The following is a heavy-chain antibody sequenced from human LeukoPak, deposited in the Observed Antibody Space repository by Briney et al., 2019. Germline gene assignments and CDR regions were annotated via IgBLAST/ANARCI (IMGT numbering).Heavy chain of an antibody. J-gene: IGHJ4*02. Sequence: GGSLRLSCAASGFTVSSNYMSWVRQAPGKGLEWVSVIYSGGSTYYADSVKGRFTIYRHNSKNTLYLQMNSLRAEDTAVYYCALARGDSSGYYYGYWGQGTLVTVSS. CDR2: IYSGGST. CDR1: GFTVSSNY. CDR3: ALARGDSSGYYYGY. V-gene: IGHV3-53*04. D-gene: IGHD3-22*01.